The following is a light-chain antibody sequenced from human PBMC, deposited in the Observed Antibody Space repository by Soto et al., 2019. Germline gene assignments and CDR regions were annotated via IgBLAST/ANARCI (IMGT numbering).Light chain of an antibody. V-gene: IGKV3-20*01. CDR1: QSVGSRW. CDR3: QQYYSSRT. CDR2: GGS. Sequence: EIVLTQSPGTVSLSAGESATLSCRASQSVGSRWLAWYQQKPGQAPRVLIYGGSNRATGIPDRFSGSGSGTDFTLTISRLEPEDFAVYYCQQYYSSRTFGQGTKVEMK. J-gene: IGKJ1*01.